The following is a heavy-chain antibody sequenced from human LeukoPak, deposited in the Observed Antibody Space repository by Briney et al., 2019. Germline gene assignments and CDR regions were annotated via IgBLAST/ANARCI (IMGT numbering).Heavy chain of an antibody. CDR2: MNPNSGNT. D-gene: IGHD3-22*01. V-gene: IGHV1-8*01. CDR3: ARGASYYYDSSGYYEGYYYYYGVDV. J-gene: IGHJ6*02. Sequence: ASVKVSCKASGYTFTSYDINWVRQATGQGLEWMGWMNPNSGNTGYAQKFQGRVTMTRNTSISTAYMELSSLRSEDTAVYYCARGASYYYDSSGYYEGYYYYYGVDVWGQGTTVTVSS. CDR1: GYTFTSYD.